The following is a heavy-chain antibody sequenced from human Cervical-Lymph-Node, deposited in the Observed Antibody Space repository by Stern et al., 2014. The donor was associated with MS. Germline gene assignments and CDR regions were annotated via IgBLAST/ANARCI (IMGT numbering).Heavy chain of an antibody. CDR1: GFSLSNSG. CDR2: MSVVGGNK. V-gene: IGHV3-30*03. CDR3: MGVGDSMHV. Sequence: VQLVESGGGVVQPGRSLTLSCAASGFSLSNSGMHWVRQAPGKGLEWVAVMSVVGGNKNYGDSVKGRFSISRDMANNTLFLQMNSLRPEDASVYYCMGVGDSMHVWGQGTTVIVSS. D-gene: IGHD2-15*01. J-gene: IGHJ6*02.